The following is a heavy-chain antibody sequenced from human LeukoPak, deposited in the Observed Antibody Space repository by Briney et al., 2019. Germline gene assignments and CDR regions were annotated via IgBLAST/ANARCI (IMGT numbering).Heavy chain of an antibody. CDR1: GYTFTGYY. Sequence: ASVKVSCKASGYTFTGYYMHWVRQASGQGLEWMGWINLNSGGTNYAQKFQGRVTMTRDTSISTAYMELSRLRSDDTAVYYCARANYGSGSSAFDYWGQGTLVTVSS. V-gene: IGHV1-2*02. D-gene: IGHD3-10*01. CDR2: INLNSGGT. CDR3: ARANYGSGSSAFDY. J-gene: IGHJ4*02.